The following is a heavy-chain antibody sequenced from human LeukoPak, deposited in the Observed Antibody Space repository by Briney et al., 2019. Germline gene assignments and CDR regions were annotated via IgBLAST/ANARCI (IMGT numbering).Heavy chain of an antibody. CDR1: GYTFTGYY. V-gene: IGHV1-2*02. CDR2: INPNSGGT. CDR3: ARDVAMASPPDYYYYYMDV. D-gene: IGHD5-18*01. Sequence: ASVKVSCKASGYTFTGYYMHWVRQAPGQGLEWMGWINPNSGGTNYAQKFQGRVTMTRDTSISTAYMELSRLRSDDTAVYYCARDVAMASPPDYYYYYMDVWGKGTTVTVSS. J-gene: IGHJ6*03.